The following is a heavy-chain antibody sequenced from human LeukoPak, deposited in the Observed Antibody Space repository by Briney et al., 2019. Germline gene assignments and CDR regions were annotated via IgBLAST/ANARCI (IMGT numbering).Heavy chain of an antibody. J-gene: IGHJ3*02. CDR1: GGSFSAYY. CDR3: ARDGTYYYAFDI. D-gene: IGHD3-10*01. CDR2: ISHSGST. V-gene: IGHV4-34*01. Sequence: SETLSLTCAVYGGSFSAYYWSWIRQPPGKGLEWIGEISHSGSTNYNPSLNSRVIISVDTSKNQFSLKLSSVTAADTAVYYCARDGTYYYAFDIWGQGTMVTVSS.